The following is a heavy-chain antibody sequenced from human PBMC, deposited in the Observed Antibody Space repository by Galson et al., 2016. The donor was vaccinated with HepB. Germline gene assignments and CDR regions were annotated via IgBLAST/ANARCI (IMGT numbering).Heavy chain of an antibody. J-gene: IGHJ6*02. CDR1: GFTFSDYY. Sequence: SLRLSCAASGFTFSDYYMSWLRQAPGKGLEWVADISSNNDNTTYYADSVKGRFTISRDNAKNSLYLQMNSLSAEDTAVYYCVRDQGASTIDLWFDYHYALDVWGQGTTVAVSS. CDR3: VRDQGASTIDLWFDYHYALDV. V-gene: IGHV3-11*04. CDR2: ISSNNDNTT. D-gene: IGHD3-10*01.